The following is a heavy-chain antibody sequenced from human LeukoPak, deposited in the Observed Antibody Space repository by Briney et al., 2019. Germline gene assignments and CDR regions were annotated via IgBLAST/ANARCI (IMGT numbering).Heavy chain of an antibody. CDR1: GGSFSSYY. J-gene: IGHJ3*02. D-gene: IGHD1-14*01. Sequence: PSETLSLTCAVYGGSFSSYYWSWIRQPPGKGLEWIGYISDSGSTNYNPSLKSRVTISVDTSKNQFSLKLSSVTAADTAVYYCAREGGTGAFDIWGQGTMVTVSS. CDR2: ISDSGST. CDR3: AREGGTGAFDI. V-gene: IGHV4-59*01.